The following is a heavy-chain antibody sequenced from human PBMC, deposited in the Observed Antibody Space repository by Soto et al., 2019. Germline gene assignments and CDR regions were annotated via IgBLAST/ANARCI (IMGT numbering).Heavy chain of an antibody. CDR3: ATSNYGERD. CDR2: VSGSGDST. V-gene: IGHV3-23*01. J-gene: IGHJ4*02. Sequence: ELQVLESGGGLVQPGGSLRLTCAASGFTLSEYGTSWVRQAPGKGLEWVSFVSGSGDSTYYTDSMKGRFTISRDSSKNTVCLQMNSLRAEDTAVYYCATSNYGERDWGQGTLVTVSS. CDR1: GFTLSEYG. D-gene: IGHD3-10*01.